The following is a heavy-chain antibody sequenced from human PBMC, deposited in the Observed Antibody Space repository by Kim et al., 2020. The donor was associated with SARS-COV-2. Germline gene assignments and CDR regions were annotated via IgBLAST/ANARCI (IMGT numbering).Heavy chain of an antibody. CDR3: ASSGGGSSPNWFDP. CDR2: IYYSGST. CDR1: GGSISSYY. Sequence: SETLSLTCTVSGGSISSYYWSWIRQPPGKGLEWIGYIYYSGSTNYNPSLKSRVTISVDTSKNQFSLKLSSVTAADTAVYYCASSGGGSSPNWFDPWGQGTLVTVSS. D-gene: IGHD6-13*01. V-gene: IGHV4-59*01. J-gene: IGHJ5*02.